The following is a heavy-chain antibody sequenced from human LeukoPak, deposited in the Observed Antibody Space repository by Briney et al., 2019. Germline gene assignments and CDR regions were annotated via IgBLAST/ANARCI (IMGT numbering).Heavy chain of an antibody. D-gene: IGHD5-12*01. V-gene: IGHV3-53*05. CDR1: GFSVNSNY. Sequence: GGSLRLSCAASGFSVNSNYMSWVRQAPGKGLEWVSIIYSSGSAYYADSVKGRFTISRDNAKNSLYLQMNSLRAEDTALYYCAKGSSYGQSNPHDCWGQGTLVTVSS. CDR2: IYSSGSA. CDR3: AKGSSYGQSNPHDC. J-gene: IGHJ4*02.